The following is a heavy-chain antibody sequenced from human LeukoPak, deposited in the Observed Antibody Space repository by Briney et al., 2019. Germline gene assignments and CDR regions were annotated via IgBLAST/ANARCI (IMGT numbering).Heavy chain of an antibody. D-gene: IGHD3-10*01. CDR2: IYTSGST. CDR3: AREDSGSYYNYYYFYMDV. V-gene: IGHV4-61*02. Sequence: SQTLSLTCTVSGGSISSGSYYWSWIRQPAGKGLEWIGRIYTSGSTNYNPSLKSRVTISYTSKNQFSLKLNSVTAADTAVYYCAREDSGSYYNYYYFYMDVWGKGTTVTISS. J-gene: IGHJ6*03. CDR1: GGSISSGSYY.